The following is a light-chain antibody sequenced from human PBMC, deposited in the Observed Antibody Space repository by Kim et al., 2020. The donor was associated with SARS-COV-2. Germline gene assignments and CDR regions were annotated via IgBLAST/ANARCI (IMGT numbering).Light chain of an antibody. V-gene: IGKV1-5*03. Sequence: DVQMTQSPSTLSVSVGDRVTITCRASRSIGSWLAWYQQKPGKAPKLLIYKASSLESGVPSRFSGSGSETDFTLTISSLQPDDFATYHYQHYDPFWTFGQGTKVDIK. CDR1: RSIGSW. J-gene: IGKJ1*01. CDR2: KAS. CDR3: QHYDPFWT.